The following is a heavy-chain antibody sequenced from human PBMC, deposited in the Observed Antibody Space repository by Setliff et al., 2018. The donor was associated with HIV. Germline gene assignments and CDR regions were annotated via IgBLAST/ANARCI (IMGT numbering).Heavy chain of an antibody. CDR3: AKERNPYYYDSSGYSWFDP. D-gene: IGHD3-22*01. J-gene: IGHJ5*02. CDR2: ISYDGSAK. V-gene: IGHV3-30*04. CDR1: GFTFSSYA. Sequence: GGSLRLSCAASGFTFSSYAMHWVRQAPGKGLEWVAVISYDGSAKYYADSVKGRFTISRDNSKNTLYLQMNSLRAEDTAIYYCAKERNPYYYDSSGYSWFDPWGQGTLVTVSS.